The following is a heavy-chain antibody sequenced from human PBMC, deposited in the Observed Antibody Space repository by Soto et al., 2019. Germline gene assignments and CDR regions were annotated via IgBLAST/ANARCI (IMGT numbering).Heavy chain of an antibody. CDR2: IYHSGRT. J-gene: IGHJ4*02. CDR3: AGRRDGSGSLDY. Sequence: QVQLQESGPGLVKPSGTLSLTCAVSGGSISSNNWWMLVRQPPGRGLEWIGEIYHSGRTGYNPSFKSRGTISVDKSKNQCSLELSSVTAADTGVYYCAGRRDGSGSLDYWGQGTLLTVSS. CDR1: GGSISSNNW. D-gene: IGHD3-10*01. V-gene: IGHV4-4*02.